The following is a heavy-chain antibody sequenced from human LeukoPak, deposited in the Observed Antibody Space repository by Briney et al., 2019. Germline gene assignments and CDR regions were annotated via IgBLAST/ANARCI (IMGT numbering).Heavy chain of an antibody. D-gene: IGHD3-9*01. J-gene: IGHJ3*02. V-gene: IGHV1-18*01. CDR2: ISAYNGNT. Sequence: ASVKVSCKASGYTFTSYGISWVRQATGQGLEWMGWISAYNGNTNYAQKLQGRVTMTTDTSTSTAYMELRSLRSDDTAVYYCATVNYDILTGYYIDAFDIWGQGTMVTVSS. CDR3: ATVNYDILTGYYIDAFDI. CDR1: GYTFTSYG.